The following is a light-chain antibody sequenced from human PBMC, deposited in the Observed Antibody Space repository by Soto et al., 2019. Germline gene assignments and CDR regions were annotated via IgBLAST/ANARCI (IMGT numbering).Light chain of an antibody. V-gene: IGLV2-14*01. CDR3: TSYTDSSNYV. CDR1: SSDVGTYHY. Sequence: QSVLTQPASVSGSPGQSITISCIGSSSDVGTYHYVSWYQHHPGKAPKLLVYEVSNRPSGVSSRFSGSKSGNTASLTISGLQAEDEGDYYCTSYTDSSNYVFGTGTKVTVL. J-gene: IGLJ1*01. CDR2: EVS.